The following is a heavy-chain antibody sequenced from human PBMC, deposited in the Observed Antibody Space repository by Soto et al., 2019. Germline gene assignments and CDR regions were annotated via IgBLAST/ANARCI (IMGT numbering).Heavy chain of an antibody. J-gene: IGHJ1*01. V-gene: IGHV3-23*01. CDR1: GFTFSSYA. Sequence: GRSLRLSCAASGFTFSSYAMSWVRQAPGKGLEWVSAISGSGGSTYYADSVKGRFTISRDNSKNTLYLQMNSLRAEDTAVYYCAKDRFYDFWSGYYTQSAEYFQHWGQGTLVTVSS. D-gene: IGHD3-3*01. CDR2: ISGSGGST. CDR3: AKDRFYDFWSGYYTQSAEYFQH.